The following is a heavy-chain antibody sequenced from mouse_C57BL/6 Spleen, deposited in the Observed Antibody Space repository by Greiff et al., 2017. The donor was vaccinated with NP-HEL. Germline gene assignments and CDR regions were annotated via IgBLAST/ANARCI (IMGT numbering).Heavy chain of an antibody. CDR2: IYPGSGST. CDR1: GYTFTSYW. V-gene: IGHV1-55*01. J-gene: IGHJ4*01. CDR3: ARWLLEACAMDD. D-gene: IGHD2-3*01. Sequence: VQLQQPGAELVKPGASVKMSCKASGYTFTSYWITWVKQRPGQGLEWIGDIYPGSGSTNYNEKFKSKATLTVDTSSSTAYMQLSSLTSEDSAVYYCARWLLEACAMDDWGQGTSVTVSS.